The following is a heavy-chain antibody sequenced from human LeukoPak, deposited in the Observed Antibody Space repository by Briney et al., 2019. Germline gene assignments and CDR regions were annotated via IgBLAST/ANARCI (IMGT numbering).Heavy chain of an antibody. CDR2: ISSSSSYI. CDR1: GFTFSSYS. Sequence: GGSLRLSCAASGFTFSSYSMNWVRQAPGKGLEWVSSISSSSSYIYYADSVKGRFTIPRDNAKNSLYLQINSLRAEDTAVYYCARGPNYVLRFLERLPLFDYWGQGTLVTVSS. D-gene: IGHD3-3*01. J-gene: IGHJ4*02. V-gene: IGHV3-21*01. CDR3: ARGPNYVLRFLERLPLFDY.